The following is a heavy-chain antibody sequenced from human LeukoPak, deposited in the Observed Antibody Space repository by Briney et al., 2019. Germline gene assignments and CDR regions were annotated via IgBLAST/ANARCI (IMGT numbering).Heavy chain of an antibody. V-gene: IGHV4-4*07. Sequence: PSETLSLTCTVSGGSITNYYWSWIRQPAGKGLEWIGRIYTSGSTNYNPSLKSRVTMSVDTSKNQFSLKLSSVTAADTAVYHCARVAHTEGYYYYYMDVWGKGTTVTVSS. J-gene: IGHJ6*03. CDR2: IYTSGST. D-gene: IGHD2-2*02. CDR3: ARVAHTEGYYYYYMDV. CDR1: GGSITNYY.